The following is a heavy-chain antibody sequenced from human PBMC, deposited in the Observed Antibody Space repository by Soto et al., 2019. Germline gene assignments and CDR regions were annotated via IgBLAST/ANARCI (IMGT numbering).Heavy chain of an antibody. CDR1: GGSISGHY. D-gene: IGHD3-10*01. CDR3: ARTGVDFYFDF. V-gene: IGHV4-59*11. CDR2: VYYSGST. J-gene: IGHJ4*02. Sequence: QVRLQESGPGLVKPSETLSLTCVVSGGSISGHYWSWIRQPPGKGLEWIGYVYYSGSTNYNPSLKSRVTMSVDTPKNLFSLKVSSVTAADTAVYYCARTGVDFYFDFWGQGTLVTVSS.